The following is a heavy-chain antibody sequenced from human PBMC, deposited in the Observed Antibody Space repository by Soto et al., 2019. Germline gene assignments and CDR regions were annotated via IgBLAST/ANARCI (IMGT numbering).Heavy chain of an antibody. CDR2: IIPIFGTA. CDR1: GGTFSSYA. Sequence: QVQLVQSGAEVKKPGSSVKVSCKASGGTFSSYAISWVRQAPGQGLEWMGGIIPIFGTANYAQKFQGRVTITADESTSTAYMELSSLRSEDTAVYYCARAKDIVLVPAAVLNYYYGMDVWGQGTTVTVSS. D-gene: IGHD2-2*01. CDR3: ARAKDIVLVPAAVLNYYYGMDV. V-gene: IGHV1-69*12. J-gene: IGHJ6*02.